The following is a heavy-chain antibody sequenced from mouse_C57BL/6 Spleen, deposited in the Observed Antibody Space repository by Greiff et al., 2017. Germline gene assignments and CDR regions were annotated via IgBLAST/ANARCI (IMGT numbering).Heavy chain of an antibody. J-gene: IGHJ1*03. CDR1: GYTFTSYT. V-gene: IGHV1-4*01. CDR3: ALYDYDEGSYWYFDV. Sequence: QVQLQQSGAELARPGASVKMSCKASGYTFTSYTMHWVKQRPGQGLEWIGYINPSSGYTKYNQKFKDKATLTADKSSSTAYMQLSSLTSEDSAVYYCALYDYDEGSYWYFDVWGTGTTVTVSS. D-gene: IGHD2-4*01. CDR2: INPSSGYT.